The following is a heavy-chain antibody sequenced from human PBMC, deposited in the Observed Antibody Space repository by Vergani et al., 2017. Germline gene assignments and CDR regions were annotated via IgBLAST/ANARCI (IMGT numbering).Heavy chain of an antibody. V-gene: IGHV3-23*01. CDR2: VSGSSATP. D-gene: IGHD3-9*01. J-gene: IGHJ4*02. CDR1: GFSFPGYA. Sequence: EVQLLESGGGLAQPGGSLRLSCEASGFSFPGYAMSWVRQAPGKGLEWVSSVSGSSATPYYADSVKGRFIISRDNSKNTLHLQMNSLSADDTAVYYCTKCSRVDTRYFVDCWGQGALAAVSS. CDR3: TKCSRVDTRYFVDC.